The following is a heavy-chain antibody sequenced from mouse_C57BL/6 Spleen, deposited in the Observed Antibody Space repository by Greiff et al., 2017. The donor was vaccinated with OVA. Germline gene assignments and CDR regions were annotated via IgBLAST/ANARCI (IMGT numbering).Heavy chain of an antibody. D-gene: IGHD1-1*01. CDR2: IVPENGNT. CDR3: ARTYGSSYGYFDV. V-gene: IGHV14-3*01. J-gene: IGHJ1*03. Sequence: DVKLVESVADLVRPGPSVTLSCTVSGFYIKNSYLQCVKQRSEQGMEWSGRIVPENGNTKYAPKFQGKATITADTSSNPAYLQLSSLTSEDTAIYYCARTYGSSYGYFDVWGKGTTVTVSS. CDR1: GFYIKNSY.